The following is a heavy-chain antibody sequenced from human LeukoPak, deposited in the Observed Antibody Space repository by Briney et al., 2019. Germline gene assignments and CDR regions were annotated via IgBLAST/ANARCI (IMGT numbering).Heavy chain of an antibody. CDR2: INHSGST. V-gene: IGHV4-38-2*02. CDR3: ARVRRYCSGGSCYSAKGTFDY. CDR1: GYAISSGYY. J-gene: IGHJ4*02. Sequence: SETLSLTCTVSGYAISSGYYWSWIRQPPGKGLEWIGEINHSGSTNYNPSLKSRVTISVDTSKNQFSPKLSSVTAADTAVYYCARVRRYCSGGSCYSAKGTFDYWGQGTLVTVSS. D-gene: IGHD2-15*01.